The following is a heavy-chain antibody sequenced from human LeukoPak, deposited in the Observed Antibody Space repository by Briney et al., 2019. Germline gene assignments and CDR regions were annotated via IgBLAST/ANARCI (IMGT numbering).Heavy chain of an antibody. V-gene: IGHV4-4*07. CDR1: GGSISSYY. CDR3: ARQDCSSTSCYYQYYYYMDV. J-gene: IGHJ6*03. CDR2: IYTSGST. D-gene: IGHD2-2*01. Sequence: SETLSLTCTVSGGSISSYYWSWIRQPAGKGLEWIGRIYTSGSTNYNPSLKSRVTMSVDTSKNQFSLKLSSVTAADTAVYYCARQDCSSTSCYYQYYYYMDVWGKGTTVIVSS.